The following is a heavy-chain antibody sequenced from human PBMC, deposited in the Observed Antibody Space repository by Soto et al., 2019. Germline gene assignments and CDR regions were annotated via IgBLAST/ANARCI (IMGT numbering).Heavy chain of an antibody. Sequence: QVQLVESGGGVVQPGRSLRLSWAASGFTFSSYAMHWVRRARGKGLEWVAVISYDGSNKYYADSVKGRFTISRDNSKNTLYLQMNSLRAEDTAVYYCARDPLWGTAMVLWYFDLWGRGTLVTVSS. D-gene: IGHD5-18*01. CDR2: ISYDGSNK. CDR3: ARDPLWGTAMVLWYFDL. V-gene: IGHV3-30-3*01. J-gene: IGHJ2*01. CDR1: GFTFSSYA.